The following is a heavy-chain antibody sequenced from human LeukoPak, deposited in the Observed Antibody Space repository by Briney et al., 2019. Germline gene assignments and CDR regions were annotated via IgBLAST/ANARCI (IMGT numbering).Heavy chain of an antibody. CDR2: ISPNRGGT. CDR3: ASRHYTAYSGSSFY. J-gene: IGHJ4*02. D-gene: IGHD1-26*01. Sequence: ASVKVSCKASGFTFTGYFLHWVRQAPGQGLEWLGRISPNRGGTNSAQKFQGRVTMTRDTSVNVFYLELSSLRSDDTAVYFCASRHYTAYSGSSFYWGQGTLVIVSS. CDR1: GFTFTGYF. V-gene: IGHV1-2*06.